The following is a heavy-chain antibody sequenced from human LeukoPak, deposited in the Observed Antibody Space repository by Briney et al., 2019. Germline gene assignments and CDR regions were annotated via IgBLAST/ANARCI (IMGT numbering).Heavy chain of an antibody. CDR3: AMGVGANHFDY. Sequence: GASVKVSCKASGYTFTSYDINWVRQATGQGLGWMGWMNPNSGNTGYAQKFQGRVTMTRNTSISTAYMELSSLRSENTAVYYCAMGVGANHFDYWGQGTLVSVSS. CDR1: GYTFTSYD. J-gene: IGHJ4*02. CDR2: MNPNSGNT. D-gene: IGHD1-26*01. V-gene: IGHV1-8*01.